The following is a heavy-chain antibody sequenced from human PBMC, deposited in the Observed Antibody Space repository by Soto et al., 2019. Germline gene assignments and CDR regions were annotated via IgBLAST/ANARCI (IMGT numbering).Heavy chain of an antibody. CDR3: ATPLSTIFGVVTDY. D-gene: IGHD3-3*01. J-gene: IGHJ4*02. CDR2: FDPEDGET. CDR1: GYTLTELS. Sequence: ASVKVSCKVSGYTLTELSMHWVRQAPGKGLEWMGGFDPEDGETIYAQKFQGRVTMTEDTSTDTAYMELSSLRSEDTAGYYCATPLSTIFGVVTDYWGQGTLVTVSS. V-gene: IGHV1-24*01.